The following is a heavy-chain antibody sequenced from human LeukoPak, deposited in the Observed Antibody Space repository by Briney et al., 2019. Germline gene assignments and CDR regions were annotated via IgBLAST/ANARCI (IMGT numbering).Heavy chain of an antibody. J-gene: IGHJ4*02. CDR2: ISGSGRST. Sequence: PGGSLRLSCVASGFIFSNYDMCWVRQAPGKGLEWVSSISGSGRSTYYAESVKGRFTISRDNSKNTLYLQMNSLRAEDTAVYYCAKDLGIWNYGAFDYWGQGTLVTVSS. D-gene: IGHD1-7*01. V-gene: IGHV3-23*01. CDR3: AKDLGIWNYGAFDY. CDR1: GFIFSNYD.